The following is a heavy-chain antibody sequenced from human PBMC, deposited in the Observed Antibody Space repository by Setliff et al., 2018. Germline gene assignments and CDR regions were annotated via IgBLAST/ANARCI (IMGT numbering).Heavy chain of an antibody. CDR3: ARERISLYCSGGSCYLDY. CDR2: IYTSGST. CDR1: GGSISSYY. V-gene: IGHV4-4*07. Sequence: SETLSLTCTVSGGSISSYYWSRIRQPAGKGLEWIGRIYTSGSTNYNPSLKSRVTMSVGTSKNQFSLKLSSVTAADTAVYYCARERISLYCSGGSCYLDYWGQGTLVTVSS. J-gene: IGHJ4*02. D-gene: IGHD2-15*01.